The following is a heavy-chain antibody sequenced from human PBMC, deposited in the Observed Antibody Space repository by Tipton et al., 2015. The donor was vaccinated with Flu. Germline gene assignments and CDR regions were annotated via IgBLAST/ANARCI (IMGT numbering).Heavy chain of an antibody. CDR1: GFTFSTYG. Sequence: GSLRLSCAASGFTFSTYGMHWVRQAPGQGLEWVAFIRSDGSIDYHADSEKGRFTISRDNARNSVFLQMNSLRAEDTALYYCAVFKNPGHWGQGTLVTVSS. D-gene: IGHD2-21*01. V-gene: IGHV3-30*02. J-gene: IGHJ4*02. CDR3: AVFKNPGH. CDR2: IRSDGSID.